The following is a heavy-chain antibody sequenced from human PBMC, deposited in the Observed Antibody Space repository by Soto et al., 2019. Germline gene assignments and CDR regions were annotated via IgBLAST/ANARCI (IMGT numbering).Heavy chain of an antibody. Sequence: GGSLILSCAASGFTFRSYGMHWVRKKPGKGLEWVAVISYDGSNKYYADSVKGRFTISRDNSKNTLYLQMNSLRAEDTAVYYCAKDLQPLRYYYYGMDVWGQGTTVTVSS. D-gene: IGHD3-16*02. CDR2: ISYDGSNK. CDR3: AKDLQPLRYYYYGMDV. V-gene: IGHV3-30*18. J-gene: IGHJ6*02. CDR1: GFTFRSYG.